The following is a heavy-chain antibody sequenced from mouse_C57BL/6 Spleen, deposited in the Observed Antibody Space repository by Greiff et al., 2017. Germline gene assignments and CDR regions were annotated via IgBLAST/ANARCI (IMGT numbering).Heavy chain of an antibody. D-gene: IGHD1-1*01. CDR3: ARCDYGSDYFDY. CDR2: IDPNSGGN. J-gene: IGHJ2*01. CDR1: GYNFTSYW. Sequence: QVPLQQPGAELVKPGASVKLSCKASGYNFTSYWLHWVKQRPGRGLEWIGRIDPNSGGNKYNAKFKSKATLTVDKPSSTAYMQLSSLTSEDSAVYYCARCDYGSDYFDYWGQGTTLTVSS. V-gene: IGHV1-72*01.